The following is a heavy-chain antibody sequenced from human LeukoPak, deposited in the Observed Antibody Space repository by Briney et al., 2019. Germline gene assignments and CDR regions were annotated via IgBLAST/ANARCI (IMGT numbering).Heavy chain of an antibody. CDR2: IIPIFGTA. Sequence: SVKVSCKASGGTFSSYAISWVRQAPGQGLQWMGGIIPIFGTANYAQKFQSRVTITTDESTSTAYMELSSLRSEDTAVYYCARSIQLWVQPGYWGQGTLVTVSS. V-gene: IGHV1-69*05. D-gene: IGHD5-18*01. J-gene: IGHJ4*02. CDR3: ARSIQLWVQPGY. CDR1: GGTFSSYA.